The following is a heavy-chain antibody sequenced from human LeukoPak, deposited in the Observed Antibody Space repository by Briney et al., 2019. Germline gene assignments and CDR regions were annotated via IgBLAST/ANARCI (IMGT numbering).Heavy chain of an antibody. Sequence: PSETLSLTCTVSGGSISSYYWSWIRQPPGKGLVWIGYIYYSGSTNYNPSLKSQVTISIYTSKNQFSLKLSSVTAADTAVYYCARGRFYGDYYFDYWGQGTLVTVSS. CDR2: IYYSGST. V-gene: IGHV4-59*01. J-gene: IGHJ4*02. D-gene: IGHD4-17*01. CDR3: ARGRFYGDYYFDY. CDR1: GGSISSYY.